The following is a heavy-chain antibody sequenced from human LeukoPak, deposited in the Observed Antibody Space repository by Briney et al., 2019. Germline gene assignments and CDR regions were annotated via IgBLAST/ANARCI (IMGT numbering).Heavy chain of an antibody. CDR2: IYSGGTT. J-gene: IGHJ4*02. V-gene: IGHV3-53*03. Sequence: GGSLRLSCEVSGFPVKSRYMTWVRQPPGKGLECVAVIYSGGTTYHIDSVKGRFTISRDISKTTMYLEMKNLRVENTATYYCASLEGGPSDGRWGQGTLVIVSS. CDR3: ASLEGGPSDGR. D-gene: IGHD3-3*01. CDR1: GFPVKSRY.